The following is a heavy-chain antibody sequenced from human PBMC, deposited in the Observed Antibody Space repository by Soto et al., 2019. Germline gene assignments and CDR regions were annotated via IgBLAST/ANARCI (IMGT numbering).Heavy chain of an antibody. CDR1: GYTFTNYG. D-gene: IGHD1-1*01. CDR3: ARSDWAHDTGNFDY. Sequence: SVKVSCKTSGYTFTNYGITWVRQAPGQGLEWMGWISAYNGDTNCVQKIQGRVTMTANTSTNTASMELRSLSSDDTAVYYCARSDWAHDTGNFDYWGQGTLVTVSS. J-gene: IGHJ4*02. V-gene: IGHV1-18*01. CDR2: ISAYNGDT.